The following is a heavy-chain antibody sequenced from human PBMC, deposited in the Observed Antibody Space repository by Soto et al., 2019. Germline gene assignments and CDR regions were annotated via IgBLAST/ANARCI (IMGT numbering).Heavy chain of an antibody. D-gene: IGHD6-13*01. V-gene: IGHV4-34*01. CDR1: GGSFSGYY. CDR3: ARGYSSSPFDY. CDR2: INHSGST. J-gene: IGHJ4*02. Sequence: SETLSLTCAVYGGSFSGYYWSWIRQPPGKGLEWIGEINHSGSTNYNPSLKSRVTISVDTSKNQFSLKLSSVTAADTAVYYCARGYSSSPFDYWGQGTLVNVSS.